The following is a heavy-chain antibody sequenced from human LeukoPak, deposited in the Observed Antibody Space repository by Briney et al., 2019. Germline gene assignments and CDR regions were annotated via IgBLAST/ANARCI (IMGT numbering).Heavy chain of an antibody. V-gene: IGHV1-2*02. J-gene: IGHJ5*02. Sequence: ASVKVSCKASGYTFTGYYMHWVRQAPGQGLEWMGWINPNSGGTNYAQKFQGRVTMTRDTSISTAYMELSRLRSDDTAVYYCARALRYFDWLFKFDPWGQGTLVTVSS. CDR2: INPNSGGT. CDR1: GYTFTGYY. CDR3: ARALRYFDWLFKFDP. D-gene: IGHD3-9*01.